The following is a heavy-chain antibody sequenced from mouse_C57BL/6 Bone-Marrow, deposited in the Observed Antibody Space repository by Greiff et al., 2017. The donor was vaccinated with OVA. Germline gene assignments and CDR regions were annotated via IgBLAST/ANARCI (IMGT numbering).Heavy chain of an antibody. CDR1: GYTFTDYN. CDR3: ARDGKGFPYYAMDY. CDR2: INPNNGGT. D-gene: IGHD1-1*01. J-gene: IGHJ4*01. Sequence: EVQLQQSGPELVKPGASVKIPCKASGYTFTDYNMDWVKQSHGKSLEWIGDINPNNGGTIYNQKFKGKATLTVDKSSSTAYMQLSSLTSEDSAVYYCARDGKGFPYYAMDYWGQGTSVTVSS. V-gene: IGHV1-18*01.